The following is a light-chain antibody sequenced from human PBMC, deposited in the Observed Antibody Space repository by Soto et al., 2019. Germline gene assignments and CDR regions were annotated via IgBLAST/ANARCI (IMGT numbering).Light chain of an antibody. Sequence: QPVLTQPASVSGSPGQSITISCTGTSSDVGGYNYVSWYQQHPGKAPKLMIYDVNIRPSGVSSRFSGSRSGNTASLTISGLQAEDEADYYCSSYTSSSTLLFGGGTKLTVL. V-gene: IGLV2-14*03. J-gene: IGLJ2*01. CDR3: SSYTSSSTLL. CDR2: DVN. CDR1: SSDVGGYNY.